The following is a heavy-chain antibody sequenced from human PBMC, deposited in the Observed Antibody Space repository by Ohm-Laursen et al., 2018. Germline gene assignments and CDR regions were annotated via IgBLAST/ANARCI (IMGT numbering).Heavy chain of an antibody. Sequence: SETLSLTCTVSGGSISSDPYYWSWIRQHPGTGLEWIAYIYYSGSTNYNPSLKSRVTISVDTSKNQFSLKLSSVTAADTAVYYCARDRYYYDSSGYYSSWFDPWGQGTLVTVSS. CDR1: GGSISSDPYY. J-gene: IGHJ5*02. CDR3: ARDRYYYDSSGYYSSWFDP. CDR2: IYYSGST. V-gene: IGHV4-61*01. D-gene: IGHD3-22*01.